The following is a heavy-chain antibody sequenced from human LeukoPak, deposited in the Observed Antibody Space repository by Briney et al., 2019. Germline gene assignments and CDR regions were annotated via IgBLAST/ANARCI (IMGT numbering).Heavy chain of an antibody. Sequence: SVKVSCKASGGTFISYTISWVRQAPGQGLEWMGRIIPILGIANYAQKFQGRVTITADKSTSTAYMELSSLRAEDTAVYYCARDLHSGSYYVNYMDVWGKGTTVTVSS. CDR1: GGTFISYT. CDR3: ARDLHSGSYYVNYMDV. V-gene: IGHV1-69*04. D-gene: IGHD1-26*01. J-gene: IGHJ6*03. CDR2: IIPILGIA.